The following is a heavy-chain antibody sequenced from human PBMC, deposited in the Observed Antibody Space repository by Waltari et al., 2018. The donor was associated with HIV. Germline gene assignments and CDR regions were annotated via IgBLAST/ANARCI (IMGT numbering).Heavy chain of an antibody. CDR2: ISGSGGST. V-gene: IGHV3-23*01. D-gene: IGHD4-17*01. J-gene: IGHJ6*02. Sequence: EVQLLESGGGLVQPGGSLRISCAASGFTCSSDAMSWIRQDPGKGLGWVSAISGSGGSTYYAVSVKGRFTISRDNSKNTLYLQMNSLRAEDTAVYYCAKVGIYAEPDVWGQGTTVTVSS. CDR1: GFTCSSDA. CDR3: AKVGIYAEPDV.